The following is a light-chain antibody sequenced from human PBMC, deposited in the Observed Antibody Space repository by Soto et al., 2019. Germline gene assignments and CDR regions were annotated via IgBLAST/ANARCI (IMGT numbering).Light chain of an antibody. CDR3: ASSTSDSLYV. J-gene: IGLJ1*01. CDR1: SSDVGGNKY. CDR2: KVT. V-gene: IGLV2-14*01. Sequence: SMLTQPASVSGSPGQSITISCTGTSSDVGGNKYVSWYQQYPGKVPKLLINKVTNRPSGVSYRFSGSKSGNTASLTISALLAEDEADYFCASSTSDSLYVFGTGTKVTVL.